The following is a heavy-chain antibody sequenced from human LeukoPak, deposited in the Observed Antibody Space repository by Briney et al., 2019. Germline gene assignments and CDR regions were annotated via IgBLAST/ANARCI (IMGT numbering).Heavy chain of an antibody. CDR3: ARDPGIHCSGGSCYSYYYYMDV. D-gene: IGHD2-15*01. CDR2: IYYSGST. CDR1: GGSISSYY. Sequence: PSETLSLTCTVSGGSISSYYWSWIRQPPGKGLEWIGYIYYSGSTNYNPSLKSRVTISVDTSKNQFPLKLSSVAAADTAVYYCARDPGIHCSGGSCYSYYYYMDVWGKGTTVTVSS. J-gene: IGHJ6*03. V-gene: IGHV4-59*01.